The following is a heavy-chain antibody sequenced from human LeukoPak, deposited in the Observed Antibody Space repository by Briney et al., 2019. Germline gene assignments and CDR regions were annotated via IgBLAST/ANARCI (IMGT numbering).Heavy chain of an antibody. CDR1: GDSISTSNSY. J-gene: IGHJ5*02. CDR2: VYYSGNT. D-gene: IGHD6-13*01. V-gene: IGHV4-39*01. Sequence: KSSESLSLTCTVSGDSISTSNSYWGWIREPRGKGLEGIGSVYYSGNTYYNASLKSRVTISVDTSKNQFSLKFTSVTAAETAVYYCARGDRVDSSSWYNWFDPWGQGTLVTVSS. CDR3: ARGDRVDSSSWYNWFDP.